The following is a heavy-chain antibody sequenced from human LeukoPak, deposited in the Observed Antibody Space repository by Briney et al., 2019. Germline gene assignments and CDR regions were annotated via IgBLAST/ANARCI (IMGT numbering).Heavy chain of an antibody. V-gene: IGHV1-69*05. Sequence: SVKVSCKASGGTFGSYAISCVRQAPGQGLEWLGRIIPTFVTANYAQMFQGRVAITTDESTSTAYMELSSLRSEDTAVYYCARDRLKAQTPMIVVEPFDYWGQGTLVTVSS. CDR1: GGTFGSYA. J-gene: IGHJ4*02. CDR3: ARDRLKAQTPMIVVEPFDY. D-gene: IGHD3-22*01. CDR2: IIPTFVTA.